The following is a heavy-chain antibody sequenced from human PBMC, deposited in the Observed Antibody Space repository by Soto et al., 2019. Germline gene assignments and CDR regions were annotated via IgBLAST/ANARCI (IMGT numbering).Heavy chain of an antibody. CDR3: ARDRDRSSRPTYWFDP. Sequence: QVHLVESGGGVVQPGRSLRLSCAASGFTFSSYPIHWVRQAPGKGLEWVAVISHDGSNKNYADSVKGRFTISRDNSKNTLYLQMNSLRGEDTAVYYCARDRDRSSRPTYWFDPWGQGTLVTVSS. CDR2: ISHDGSNK. J-gene: IGHJ5*02. V-gene: IGHV3-30-3*01. D-gene: IGHD6-13*01. CDR1: GFTFSSYP.